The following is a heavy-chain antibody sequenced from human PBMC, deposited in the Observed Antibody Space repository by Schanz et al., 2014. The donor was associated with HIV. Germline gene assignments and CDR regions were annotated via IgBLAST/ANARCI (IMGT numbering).Heavy chain of an antibody. CDR2: ISYDGSNK. CDR3: ARDHYDFWSGYYFDY. D-gene: IGHD3-3*01. V-gene: IGHV3-30-3*01. CDR1: GFTFGSFT. J-gene: IGHJ4*02. Sequence: VQLVESGGGLVKPGGSLRLSCAASGFTFGSFTMTWVRQAPGKGLEWVAVISYDGSNKYYADSVKGRFTISRGNSKNTVYLQMNSLRAEDTAVYYCARDHYDFWSGYYFDYWGQGTLVTVSS.